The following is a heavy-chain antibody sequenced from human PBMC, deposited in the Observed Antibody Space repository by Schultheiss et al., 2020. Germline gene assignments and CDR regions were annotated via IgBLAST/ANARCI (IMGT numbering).Heavy chain of an antibody. V-gene: IGHV5-51*01. J-gene: IGHJ4*02. CDR1: GYDFSSYW. D-gene: IGHD6-13*01. CDR3: ARRDGMAAAIVS. CDR2: IYPGDFDI. Sequence: GESLKISCKGSGYDFSSYWIGWVRQMPGKGLEWMGIIYPGDFDIRYNPSFQGRVTISADKSITTVYLQWSSLEASDTGMYYCARRDGMAAAIVSWGQGTLVTVSS.